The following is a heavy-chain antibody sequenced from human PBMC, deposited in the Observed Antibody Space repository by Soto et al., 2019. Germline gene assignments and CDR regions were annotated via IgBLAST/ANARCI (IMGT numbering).Heavy chain of an antibody. CDR3: AGGGVRGVITRTRDYYGMDV. V-gene: IGHV1-8*01. J-gene: IGHJ6*02. CDR2: MNTNSGNT. Sequence: GASVKLSCKASGYTFTSYDINWVRQATGQRLEWMRWMNTNSGNTGYAQKFQGRVTMTRNTSISTAYTELSSLRAEDTAMYYCAGGGVRGVITRTRDYYGMDVWGQGTTVTVSS. D-gene: IGHD3-10*01. CDR1: GYTFTSYD.